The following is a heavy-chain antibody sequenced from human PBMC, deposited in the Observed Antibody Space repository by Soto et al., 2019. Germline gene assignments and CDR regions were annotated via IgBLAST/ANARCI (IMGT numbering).Heavy chain of an antibody. V-gene: IGHV3-23*01. CDR2: ISGSGGST. CDR3: AKEVRESSGWYPDY. J-gene: IGHJ4*02. D-gene: IGHD6-19*01. Sequence: EVQLLESGGGLVHPGGSLRLSCAASGFTFSSYAMSWVRQAPGKGLEWVSDISGSGGSTYYADSVKGRFSISRDNSKNTLYLQMNSLRAEDTAVYYCAKEVRESSGWYPDYWGQGTLVTVSS. CDR1: GFTFSSYA.